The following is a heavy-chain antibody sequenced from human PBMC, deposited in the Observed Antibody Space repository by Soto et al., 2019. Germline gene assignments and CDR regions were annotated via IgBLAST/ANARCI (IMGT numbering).Heavy chain of an antibody. V-gene: IGHV4-31*03. CDR1: GGSISSGGYY. D-gene: IGHD2-2*01. CDR2: IYYSGST. Sequence: SETLSLTCTVSGGSISSGGYYWSWIRQHPGKGLEWIGYIYYSGSTYYNPSLKSRVTISVDTSKNQFSLKLSSVTAADTAVYYCARVRRPGYCSSTSCLYNWFDPWGQGTLVTVSS. CDR3: ARVRRPGYCSSTSCLYNWFDP. J-gene: IGHJ5*02.